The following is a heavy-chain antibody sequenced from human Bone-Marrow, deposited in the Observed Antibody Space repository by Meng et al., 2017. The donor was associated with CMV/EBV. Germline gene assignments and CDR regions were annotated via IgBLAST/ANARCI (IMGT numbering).Heavy chain of an antibody. CDR2: IKQDGSEN. CDR3: ARDRAWNDFWSGYYHY. V-gene: IGHV3-7*01. CDR1: RFTFSTYW. Sequence: GECLKISCAASRFTFSTYWMSWVRQAPGKGLEWVANIKQDGSENYYVDSVKGRFTISRDNAKNSLYLQMNRLRAEDTAVYYCARDRAWNDFWSGYYHYWGQGTLVTVSS. J-gene: IGHJ4*02. D-gene: IGHD3-3*01.